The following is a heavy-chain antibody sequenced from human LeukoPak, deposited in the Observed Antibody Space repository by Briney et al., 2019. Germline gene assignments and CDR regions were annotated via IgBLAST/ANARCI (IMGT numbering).Heavy chain of an antibody. CDR3: AREPAMVRGFEAFDI. J-gene: IGHJ3*02. V-gene: IGHV3-7*01. CDR2: IKQDGSEK. CDR1: GFTFSSYE. D-gene: IGHD3-10*01. Sequence: LPGGSLRLSCAASGFTFSSYEMNWVRQAPGKGLEWVANIKQDGSEKYYVDSVKGRFTISRDNAKNSLYLQMNSLRAEDTAVYYCAREPAMVRGFEAFDIWGQGTMVTVSS.